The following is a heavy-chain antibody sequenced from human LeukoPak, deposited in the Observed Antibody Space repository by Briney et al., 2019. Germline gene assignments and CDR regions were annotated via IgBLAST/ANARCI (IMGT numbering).Heavy chain of an antibody. Sequence: SQTLSLTCTVSGVSISSGGYYWSWIRQHPGKGLEWIGYIYYSGSTYYNPSLKSRVTISVDTSKNQFSLKMSSVTAADTAVYYCAREDREVVPAAIVDWGQGTLVTVSS. CDR1: GVSISSGGYY. CDR2: IYYSGST. D-gene: IGHD2-2*01. J-gene: IGHJ4*02. CDR3: AREDREVVPAAIVD. V-gene: IGHV4-31*03.